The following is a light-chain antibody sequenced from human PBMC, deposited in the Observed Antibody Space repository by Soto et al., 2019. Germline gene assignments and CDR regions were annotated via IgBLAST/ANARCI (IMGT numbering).Light chain of an antibody. Sequence: QSSLTHPASLSGSPGQTITISCTGTSSDVGSYNLVSWYQQHPGKAPKLMIYEASKRPSGVSHRFSGSKSGSTASLTISGLQAEDEADYYCCSSAGSRIHVFGSGTKVTGL. CDR1: SSDVGSYNL. CDR3: CSSAGSRIHV. CDR2: EAS. V-gene: IGLV2-23*01. J-gene: IGLJ1*01.